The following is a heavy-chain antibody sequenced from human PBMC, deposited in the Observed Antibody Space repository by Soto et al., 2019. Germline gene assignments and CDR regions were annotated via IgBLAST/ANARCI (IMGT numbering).Heavy chain of an antibody. D-gene: IGHD3-10*01. CDR3: ARGVGSGSSYNQYNWFDP. CDR2: ISAYNGNT. Sequence: QVQLVQSGAEVKKPGASVKVSCKASGYTFTNYGISWVRQAPGQGLEWMGWISAYNGNTKHAQKLQGRVTMTTDTSTSTAYMELRSLRSDDTAVYYCARGVGSGSSYNQYNWFDPWGQGTLVTVSS. V-gene: IGHV1-18*01. CDR1: GYTFTNYG. J-gene: IGHJ5*02.